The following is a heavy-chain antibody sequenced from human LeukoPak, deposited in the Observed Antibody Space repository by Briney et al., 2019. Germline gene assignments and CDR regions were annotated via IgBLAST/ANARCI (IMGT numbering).Heavy chain of an antibody. CDR3: AKVGFLESPEYHYSMDV. J-gene: IGHJ6*03. CDR1: GFTFSSYG. Sequence: GGSLRLSCAASGFTFSSYGMHWVRQAPGKGLGWVTFIGYDGTNKYYADSVKGRFTISRHNSQNTLYLQMSSLRAEDTAVYYCAKVGFLESPEYHYSMDVWGKGTTVTVSS. V-gene: IGHV3-30*02. CDR2: IGYDGTNK. D-gene: IGHD3-3*01.